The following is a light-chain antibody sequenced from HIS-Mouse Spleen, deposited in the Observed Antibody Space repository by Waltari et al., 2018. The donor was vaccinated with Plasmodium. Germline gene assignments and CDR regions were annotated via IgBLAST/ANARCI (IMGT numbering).Light chain of an antibody. CDR3: QAWDSSTWV. J-gene: IGLJ3*02. CDR2: QDS. V-gene: IGLV3-1*01. CDR1: HLGDKY. Sequence: SYELTQPPSVSVSPGQTASIPCPGDHLGDKYACWYQQKPGQSPVLVIYQDSKRPTGIPERFSGSNSGNTATLTISGTQAMDEADYYCQAWDSSTWVFGGGTKLTVL.